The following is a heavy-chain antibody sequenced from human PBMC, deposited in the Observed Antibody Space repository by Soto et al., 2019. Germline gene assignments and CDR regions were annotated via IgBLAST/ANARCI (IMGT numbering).Heavy chain of an antibody. CDR1: GGTFSSYA. J-gene: IGHJ6*02. V-gene: IGHV1-69*13. CDR2: IIPIFGTA. CDR3: ARGSREGRNLYGMDV. D-gene: IGHD3-10*01. Sequence: SVKVSCKASGGTFSSYAISWVRQAPGQGLEWMGGIIPIFGTANYAQKFQGRVTITADESTSTAYMELSSLRSEDTAVYYCARGSREGRNLYGMDVWGQGTTVTVSS.